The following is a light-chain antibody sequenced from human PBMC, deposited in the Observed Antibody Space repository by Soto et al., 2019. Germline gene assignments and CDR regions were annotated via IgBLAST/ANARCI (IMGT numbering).Light chain of an antibody. Sequence: EILLTQSPGTLSFSPGERSTLSCRASQTISSDYLAWYQQKPGQAPRLLIYDASNRATGIPARFSGSGSGTDFTLTISSLEPEDFAVYYCQQRSNWPPTFGQGTRLEIK. CDR2: DAS. CDR1: QTISSDY. J-gene: IGKJ5*01. V-gene: IGKV3-11*01. CDR3: QQRSNWPPT.